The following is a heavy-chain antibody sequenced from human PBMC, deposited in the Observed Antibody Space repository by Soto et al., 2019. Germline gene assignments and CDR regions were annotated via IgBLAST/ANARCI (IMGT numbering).Heavy chain of an antibody. Sequence: SPTLSVTCVISGDSVSSNSAACNWIRQSPSRGLEWLGRTYYRSKWYNDYAVSVKSRITINPDTSKNQFSLQLNSVTPEDTAVYYCARSGLETRDYYYYMDVWGKGTTVTVSS. CDR2: TYYRSKWYN. J-gene: IGHJ6*03. D-gene: IGHD3-22*01. CDR1: GDSVSSNSAA. V-gene: IGHV6-1*01. CDR3: ARSGLETRDYYYYMDV.